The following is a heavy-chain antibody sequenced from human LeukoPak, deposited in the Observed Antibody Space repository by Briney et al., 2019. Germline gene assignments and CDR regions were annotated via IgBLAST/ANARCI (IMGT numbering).Heavy chain of an antibody. CDR1: GGSISSYY. CDR2: IYYSGST. D-gene: IGHD3-22*01. Sequence: PSETLSLTCTVSGGSISSYYWSWIRQPPGKGLEWIGYIYYSGSTNYNPSLKSRVTISVDTSKNQFSLKLSSVTAADTAVYYCARHSSGYLSYFDYWGQGTLVPVSS. V-gene: IGHV4-59*01. CDR3: ARHSSGYLSYFDY. J-gene: IGHJ4*02.